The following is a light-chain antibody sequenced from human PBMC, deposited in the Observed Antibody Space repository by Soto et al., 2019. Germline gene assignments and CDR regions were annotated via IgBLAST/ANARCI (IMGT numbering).Light chain of an antibody. CDR2: DES. Sequence: EIVFSQSPATISLSPGEWATLSCRASQSVSSYLAWYQQKPGQAPRLLIYDESDRDTGIPARFSGSGSWTDCTLTISSLEPEDVPVDYGQQRNSWPLTFGGGTKVDI. CDR3: QQRNSWPLT. V-gene: IGKV3-11*01. CDR1: QSVSSY. J-gene: IGKJ4*01.